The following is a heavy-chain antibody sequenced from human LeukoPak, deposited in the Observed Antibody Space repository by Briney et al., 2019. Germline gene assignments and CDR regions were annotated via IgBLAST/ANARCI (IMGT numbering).Heavy chain of an antibody. CDR1: GFTFSSHG. Sequence: PGRSLRLSCAASGFTFSSHGIHWVRQAPGKGLEWVAVICLDASCQYYTDSVKGRFTISRDNSKSTLYLQMNSLRAEDTAVYYCARDPWGLKYKWNKGSFGQWGQGTLVTVSS. CDR3: ARDPWGLKYKWNKGSFGQ. CDR2: ICLDASCQ. J-gene: IGHJ4*02. D-gene: IGHD1/OR15-1a*01. V-gene: IGHV3-33*01.